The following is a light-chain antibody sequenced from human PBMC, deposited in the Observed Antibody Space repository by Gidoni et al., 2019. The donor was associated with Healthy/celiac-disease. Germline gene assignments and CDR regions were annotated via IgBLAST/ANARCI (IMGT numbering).Light chain of an antibody. CDR1: QSISSW. V-gene: IGKV1-5*03. CDR2: KAS. CDR3: QHPGT. Sequence: DIQMTQSPSTLPASVGDRVTITCRASQSISSWLAWYQQKPGKAPKLLIYKASSLESGVPSRFSGSGSGTEFTLTISSLQPDDFETYYCQHPGTFGQGTKLEIK. J-gene: IGKJ2*02.